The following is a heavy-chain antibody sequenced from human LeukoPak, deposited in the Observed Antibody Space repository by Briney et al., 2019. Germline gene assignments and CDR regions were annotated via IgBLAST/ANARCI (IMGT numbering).Heavy chain of an antibody. J-gene: IGHJ1*01. D-gene: IGHD4-17*01. CDR3: ARQAPSGGDYAEH. Sequence: SETLSLTCTVSGGSISSSSYYWGWIRQPPGKGLEWIGSIYYSGSTYYNPSLKSRVTISVDTSKNQFSLKLSSVTAADTAVYYCARQAPSGGDYAEHWGQGTLVTVSS. CDR1: GGSISSSSYY. CDR2: IYYSGST. V-gene: IGHV4-39*07.